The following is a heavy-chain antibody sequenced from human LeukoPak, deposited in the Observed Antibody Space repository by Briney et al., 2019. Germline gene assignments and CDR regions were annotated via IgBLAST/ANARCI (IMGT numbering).Heavy chain of an antibody. CDR2: INPSGGST. V-gene: IGHV1-46*01. Sequence: ASVKGSCKASGYTFTSYYMHWVRQAPGQGLEWMGIINPSGGSTSYAQKFQGRVTISRDTSTSTVYIERSSLRSEDTAVYYCARDRRVCCSGYESRYGIGFWGQGTLVTVSS. CDR1: GYTFTSYY. J-gene: IGHJ4*02. D-gene: IGHD5-12*01. CDR3: ARDRRVCCSGYESRYGIGF.